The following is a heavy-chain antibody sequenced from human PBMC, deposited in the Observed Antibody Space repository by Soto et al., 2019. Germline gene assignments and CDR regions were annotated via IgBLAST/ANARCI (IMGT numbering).Heavy chain of an antibody. V-gene: IGHV3-15*01. CDR3: TTDRTFWITVPPFDY. D-gene: IGHD3-16*01. CDR2: IKSKTDGGTK. J-gene: IGHJ4*02. Sequence: EVQLVESGGGLVKPGGSLRLSCAASGFTFSNACMSWVRQAPGKGLEWVGRIKSKTDGGTKDYAAPVKGRFTISRDDSKHTLYLQMNSLKTEDTAVYYCTTDRTFWITVPPFDYWGQGTLVTVSS. CDR1: GFTFSNAC.